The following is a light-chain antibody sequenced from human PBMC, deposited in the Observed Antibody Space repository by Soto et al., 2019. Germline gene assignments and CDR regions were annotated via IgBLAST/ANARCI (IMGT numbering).Light chain of an antibody. J-gene: IGKJ2*01. Sequence: EIVMTQSPATLSVSPGERATLSCRASQSVSNNLAWYQQKPGQAPRLLIYGASTRATGIPARFSGSGSGTEFTLTISSLQSEDFAVYYCQQYHNCPHTFGQGTKLEIK. CDR1: QSVSNN. V-gene: IGKV3-15*01. CDR3: QQYHNCPHT. CDR2: GAS.